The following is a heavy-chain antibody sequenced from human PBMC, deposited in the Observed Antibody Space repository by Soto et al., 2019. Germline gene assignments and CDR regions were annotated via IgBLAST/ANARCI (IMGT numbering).Heavy chain of an antibody. V-gene: IGHV2-5*02. CDR3: VQSRCGGDCLQSYSSHSYYGLDV. J-gene: IGHJ6*02. CDR2: IYWDDDK. D-gene: IGHD2-21*02. Sequence: QITLKESGPTLVKPTQTLTLTCTFSGLSLSTTGVGVGWIRQPPGKALEWLALIYWDDDKRYSPSLKSRLTITNDTSKNPXVLTMTNMDPVDTATYYCVQSRCGGDCLQSYSSHSYYGLDVWGQGTTVTVSS. CDR1: GLSLSTTGVG.